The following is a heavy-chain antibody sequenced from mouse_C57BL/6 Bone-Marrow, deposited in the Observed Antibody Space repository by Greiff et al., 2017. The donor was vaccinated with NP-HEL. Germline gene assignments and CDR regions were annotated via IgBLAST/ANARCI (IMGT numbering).Heavy chain of an antibody. CDR2: IRNKANGYTT. V-gene: IGHV7-3*01. CDR1: GFTFTDYY. J-gene: IGHJ4*01. D-gene: IGHD1-1*01. Sequence: EVMLVESGGGLVQPGGSLSLSCAASGFTFTDYYMSWVRQPPGKALEWLGFIRNKANGYTTEYSASVKGRFTISRDNPQSILYLQMNALRAEYSATYYCAIYYGPPSAMDYWGQGTSVTVSS. CDR3: AIYYGPPSAMDY.